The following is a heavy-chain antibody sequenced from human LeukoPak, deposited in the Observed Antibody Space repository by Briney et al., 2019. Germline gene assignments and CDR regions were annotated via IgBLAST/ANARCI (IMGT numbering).Heavy chain of an antibody. CDR2: ISGSGGST. CDR1: GFTFSSYA. V-gene: IGHV3-23*01. Sequence: GVSLRLSCAASGFTFSSYAMSWVRQAPGKGLEWVSAISGSGGSTYYADSVKGRFTVSRDTSKNSLYLQMSSLTAADTAVYYCAKDRSIGTYYTFDHWGQGTLVTVSS. CDR3: AKDRSIGTYYTFDH. D-gene: IGHD1-26*01. J-gene: IGHJ4*02.